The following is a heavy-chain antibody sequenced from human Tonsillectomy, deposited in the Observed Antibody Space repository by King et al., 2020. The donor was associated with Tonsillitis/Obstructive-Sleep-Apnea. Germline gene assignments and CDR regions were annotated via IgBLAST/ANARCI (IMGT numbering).Heavy chain of an antibody. CDR2: IYTSGST. D-gene: IGHD3-10*01. CDR3: AGDQLLWFGESPGFDY. V-gene: IGHV4-4*07. J-gene: IGHJ4*02. CDR1: GGSISSYY. Sequence: VQLQESGPGLVKPSETLSLTCTVSGGSISSYYWSWIRQPAGKGLEWIGRIYTSGSTNYNPSLKSRVTMSVDTSKNQFSLKLSSVTAADTAVYYCAGDQLLWFGESPGFDYWGQGTLVTVSS.